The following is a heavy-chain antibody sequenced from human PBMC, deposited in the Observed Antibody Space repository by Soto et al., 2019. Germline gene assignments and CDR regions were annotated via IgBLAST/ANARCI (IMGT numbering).Heavy chain of an antibody. CDR2: IIPIFGTA. V-gene: IGHV1-69*12. D-gene: IGHD6-13*01. CDR1: GGTFSSYA. Sequence: QVQLVQSGAEVKKPGSSVKVSCKASGGTFSSYAISWVRQAPGQGLEWMGGIIPIFGTANYAQKFQGRVTITADESTSTAYMELSSLRSEDTAVYYCARDSLGSSSWYPSPNWFDPWGQGTLVTVSS. J-gene: IGHJ5*02. CDR3: ARDSLGSSSWYPSPNWFDP.